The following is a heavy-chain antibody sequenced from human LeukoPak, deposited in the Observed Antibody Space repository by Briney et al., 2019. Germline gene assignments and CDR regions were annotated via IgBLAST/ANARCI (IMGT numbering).Heavy chain of an antibody. CDR2: INSDGSST. J-gene: IGHJ4*02. D-gene: IGHD5-12*01. CDR1: GFTFSNYW. Sequence: GGSLRLSCAASGFTFSNYWMHWVRQVPGKGLVWVSRINSDGSSTTYADSVKGRFTISRDNAKNTMYLQMNSLRVEDTAVYYCVQSSPTIDYWGQGTLVTVSS. CDR3: VQSSPTIDY. V-gene: IGHV3-74*01.